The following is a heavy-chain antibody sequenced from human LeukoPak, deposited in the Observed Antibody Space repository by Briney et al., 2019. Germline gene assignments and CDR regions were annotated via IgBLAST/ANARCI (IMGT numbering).Heavy chain of an antibody. D-gene: IGHD1-26*01. CDR2: IYYSGST. CDR1: GGSISSYY. CDR3: AGDQGGSAHRHAFDI. J-gene: IGHJ3*02. V-gene: IGHV4-59*01. Sequence: SETLSLTCTVSGGSISSYYWSWIRQPPGKGLEWIGYIYYSGSTNYNPSLKSRLTISVDTSKNQFTLNLSSMTAADTAVYYCAGDQGGSAHRHAFDIWGQGTLVTVSS.